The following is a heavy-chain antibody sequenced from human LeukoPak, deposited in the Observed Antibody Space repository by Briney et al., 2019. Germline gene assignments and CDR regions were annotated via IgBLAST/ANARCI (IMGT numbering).Heavy chain of an antibody. Sequence: GASVKVSCKASGYTFTGYYMHWVRQAPGQGLEWMGWINPNSGGTNYAQKFQGRVTMTRDTSISTAYMELSRLRSDDTAVYYCARGFNDFWSGYYSYWGQGTLVTVSS. D-gene: IGHD3-3*01. J-gene: IGHJ4*02. CDR3: ARGFNDFWSGYYSY. CDR2: INPNSGGT. CDR1: GYTFTGYY. V-gene: IGHV1-2*02.